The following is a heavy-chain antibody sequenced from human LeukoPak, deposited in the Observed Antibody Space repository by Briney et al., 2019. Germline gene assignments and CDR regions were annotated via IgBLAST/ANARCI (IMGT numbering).Heavy chain of an antibody. Sequence: GGSLRLSCAASGFTFSNYMMHWVRQAPGKGLVWVSRIKSDGITITYADSVKGRFTISRDNAKNSLYLQMNSLRAEDTALYYCAKESNWYFDLWGRGTLVTVSS. CDR3: AKESNWYFDL. CDR1: GFTFSNYM. CDR2: IKSDGITI. J-gene: IGHJ2*01. V-gene: IGHV3-74*01.